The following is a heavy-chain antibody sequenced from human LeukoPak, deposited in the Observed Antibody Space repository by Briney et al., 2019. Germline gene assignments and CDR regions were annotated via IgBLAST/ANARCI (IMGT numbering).Heavy chain of an antibody. V-gene: IGHV4-59*01. CDR1: GCSISIDY. J-gene: IGHJ6*03. CDR2: IYYSGST. Sequence: NTSETLSLTCTVSGCSISIDYWSWIRHAPGKGREWIGYIYYSGSTNYNPSPKSRVTISVDSSKNQFSLKLSSVTAADTAVYYCARMVAARPYYMDVWGKGTTVTVSS. CDR3: ARMVAARPYYMDV. D-gene: IGHD2-15*01.